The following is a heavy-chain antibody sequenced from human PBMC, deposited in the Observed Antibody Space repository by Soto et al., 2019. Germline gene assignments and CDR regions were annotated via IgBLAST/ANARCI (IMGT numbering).Heavy chain of an antibody. Sequence: ASVKVSCKASGYTFPSYDINWVRQATGQGLEWMGWMNPNSGNTGYAQKFQGRVTMTRNTSISTAYMELSSLRSEDTAVYYCAGGLDIAAAGTFFDYYGMDVWGQGTTVTVSS. V-gene: IGHV1-8*01. D-gene: IGHD6-13*01. CDR1: GYTFPSYD. CDR2: MNPNSGNT. J-gene: IGHJ6*02. CDR3: AGGLDIAAAGTFFDYYGMDV.